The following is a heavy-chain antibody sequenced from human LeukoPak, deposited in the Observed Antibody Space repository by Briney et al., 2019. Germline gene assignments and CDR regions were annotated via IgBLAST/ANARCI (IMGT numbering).Heavy chain of an antibody. CDR2: IYHSGST. D-gene: IGHD3-9*01. CDR1: GGSISSSNW. V-gene: IGHV4-4*02. Sequence: SGTLSLTCAVSGGSISSSNWWSWVRQPPGKGLEWIGEIYHSGSTNYNPSLKSRVSISVDKSKNQFSLKLSSVTAADTAVYYCARVLSGRTIFRIWDYWGQGTLVTVSS. CDR3: ARVLSGRTIFRIWDY. J-gene: IGHJ4*02.